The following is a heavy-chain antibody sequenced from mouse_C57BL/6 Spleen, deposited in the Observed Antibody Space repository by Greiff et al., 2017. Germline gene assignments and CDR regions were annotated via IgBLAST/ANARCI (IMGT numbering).Heavy chain of an antibody. D-gene: IGHD1-1*01. J-gene: IGHJ4*01. Sequence: QVQLQQPGTELVKPGASVKLSCKASGYTFTSYWMHWVKQRPGQGLEWIGNINPSNGGTNYNEKFKSKATLTVDKSSSTAYMQLSSLTSEDSAVYYCARWNYYGSSYEYYYAMDYWGQGTSVTVSS. CDR2: INPSNGGT. V-gene: IGHV1-53*01. CDR3: ARWNYYGSSYEYYYAMDY. CDR1: GYTFTSYW.